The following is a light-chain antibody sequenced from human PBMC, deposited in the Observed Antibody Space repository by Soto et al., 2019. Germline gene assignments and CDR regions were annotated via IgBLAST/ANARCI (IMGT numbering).Light chain of an antibody. J-gene: IGKJ5*01. CDR3: QQYGSSPMT. CDR2: GAS. CDR1: QSVSSNY. Sequence: EIVLTQSPGTLSLSPGERATLSCRASQSVSSNYLAWYQQKPGQAPRLLIYGASSRATGIPDRFGGSGSGTDFTITISRLEPADFAVYYCQQYGSSPMTFGQGTRLEIK. V-gene: IGKV3-20*01.